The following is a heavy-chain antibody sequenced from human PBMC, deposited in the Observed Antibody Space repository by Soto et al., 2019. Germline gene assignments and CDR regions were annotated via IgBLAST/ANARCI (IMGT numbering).Heavy chain of an antibody. V-gene: IGHV1-3*01. J-gene: IGHJ4*02. CDR2: INAGNGNT. CDR3: ARGFVDSSGYFYY. CDR1: GYTFTSYA. D-gene: IGHD3-22*01. Sequence: ASVKVSCKASGYTFTSYAMRWVRQAPGQRLEWMGWINAGNGNTKYSQKFQGRVTITRDTSASTAYMELSSLRSEDTAVYYCARGFVDSSGYFYYWGQGTLVTVSS.